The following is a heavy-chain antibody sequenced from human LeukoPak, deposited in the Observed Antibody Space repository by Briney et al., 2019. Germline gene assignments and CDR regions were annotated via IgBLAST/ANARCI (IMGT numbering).Heavy chain of an antibody. CDR1: GFTFSTYN. V-gene: IGHV3-21*01. CDR2: ITSSSRYI. D-gene: IGHD6-25*01. Sequence: GGSLRLSCTVSGFTFSTYNMNWVRQAPGKGLEWVSSITSSSRYIYYADSVRGRFTISRDNAKSSLYLQMNSLRAEDTAVYYCAREGSGSYYFDYWGQGTLVTVSS. J-gene: IGHJ4*02. CDR3: AREGSGSYYFDY.